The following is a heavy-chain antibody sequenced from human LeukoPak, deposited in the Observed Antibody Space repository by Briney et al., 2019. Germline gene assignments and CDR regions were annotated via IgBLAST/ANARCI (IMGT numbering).Heavy chain of an antibody. D-gene: IGHD3-22*01. CDR1: GFSFDDYA. Sequence: GGSLRLSCAAAGFSFDDYAMYWVRQAPGKGLQWVSVISADGDSTYYVDSVTGRFTISRDNSKNSLYLQMNSLRSEDTAFYYCAKDQAPYYYATTGYPDYWGQGTLVTVSS. CDR3: AKDQAPYYYATTGYPDY. J-gene: IGHJ4*02. V-gene: IGHV3-43*02. CDR2: ISADGDST.